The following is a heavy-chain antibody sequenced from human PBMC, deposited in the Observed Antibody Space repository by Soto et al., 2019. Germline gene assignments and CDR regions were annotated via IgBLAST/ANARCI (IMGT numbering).Heavy chain of an antibody. CDR3: ARGWESGIVVARIFDY. CDR1: GFTFSSYW. V-gene: IGHV3-74*01. D-gene: IGHD3-22*01. J-gene: IGHJ4*02. Sequence: GGSLRLSCAASGFTFSSYWMHWVRQAPGRGLVWVSRINRDGSSRSYADSVKGRFTISRDNAKNTLYLQMNSLRAEDTAVYYCARGWESGIVVARIFDYWGQGTLVTVSS. CDR2: INRDGSSR.